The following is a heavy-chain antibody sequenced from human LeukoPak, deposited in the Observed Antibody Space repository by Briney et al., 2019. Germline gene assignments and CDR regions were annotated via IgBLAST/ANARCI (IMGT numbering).Heavy chain of an antibody. Sequence: PSETLSLTCTVSGGSISSYYWSWIRQPPGKGLEWIGYIYYSGSTNYNPSLKSRVTISVDTSKNQFSLKLSSVTAADTAVYYCARDVGATYDYYFDYWGQGTLVTVSS. V-gene: IGHV4-59*01. J-gene: IGHJ4*02. CDR3: ARDVGATYDYYFDY. CDR2: IYYSGST. CDR1: GGSISSYY. D-gene: IGHD1-26*01.